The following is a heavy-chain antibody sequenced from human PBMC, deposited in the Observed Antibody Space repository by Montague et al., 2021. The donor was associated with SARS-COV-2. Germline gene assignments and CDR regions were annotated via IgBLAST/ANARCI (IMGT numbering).Heavy chain of an antibody. J-gene: IGHJ4*02. CDR3: ARHLNYRGYGGDDY. V-gene: IGHV4-39*01. Sequence: SETLSLTCSVSGGSISSSSYFWGWIRQPPGKGLEWIGSIYYSGGTYSNSSLKSRITISVDTSKNQFSLKLSSVTAADTAVYYCARHLNYRGYGGDDYWGQGTPVTVSS. CDR2: IYYSGGT. D-gene: IGHD5-12*01. CDR1: GGSISSSSYF.